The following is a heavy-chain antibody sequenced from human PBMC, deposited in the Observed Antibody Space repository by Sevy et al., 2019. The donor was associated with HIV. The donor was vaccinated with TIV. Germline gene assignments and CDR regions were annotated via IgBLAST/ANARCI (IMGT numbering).Heavy chain of an antibody. D-gene: IGHD1-1*01. V-gene: IGHV4-59*08. J-gene: IGHJ6*02. CDR1: GVSIRSYY. CDR2: ISYTGRT. Sequence: SETLSLTCTVSGVSIRSYYWSWIRQPPGEGLEWVGYISYTGRTNSNPSLKSRLTISVDTSKNQFSLKLSSVTAADTAVYYCARHVDDLYYYYGMDVWGQGTTVTVSS. CDR3: ARHVDDLYYYYGMDV.